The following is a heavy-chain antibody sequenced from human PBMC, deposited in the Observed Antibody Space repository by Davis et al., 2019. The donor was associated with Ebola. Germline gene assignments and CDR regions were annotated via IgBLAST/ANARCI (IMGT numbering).Heavy chain of an antibody. CDR3: AREGGRYYDSSGYVFDI. V-gene: IGHV1-46*01. CDR2: INPITGGT. J-gene: IGHJ3*02. Sequence: ASVKVSCKASGYRLTSYYVHWVRQAPGQGLEWMGIINPITGGTSYAQNFQVRVNMTRDTSTSTVYMELSSLRSEDTAVYYCAREGGRYYDSSGYVFDIWDQGTMVKVSS. CDR1: GYRLTSYY. D-gene: IGHD3-22*01.